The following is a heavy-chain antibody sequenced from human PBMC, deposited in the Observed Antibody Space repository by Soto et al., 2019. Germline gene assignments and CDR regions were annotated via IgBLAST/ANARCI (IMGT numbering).Heavy chain of an antibody. CDR2: IIPMFGTT. CDR1: GGTFTVYT. V-gene: IGHV1-69*01. D-gene: IGHD4-17*01. J-gene: IGHJ1*01. CDR3: ARGNDNYGDSPPEYFQH. Sequence: QVQLVQSGAEIKKPGSSVKVSCRASGGTFTVYTIIWVRQAPGQGLEWMGGIIPMFGTTDYAQKFQGRVTITADDSTRTVFMELSSLRSEDTAVYYCARGNDNYGDSPPEYFQHWAQGTLVAVST.